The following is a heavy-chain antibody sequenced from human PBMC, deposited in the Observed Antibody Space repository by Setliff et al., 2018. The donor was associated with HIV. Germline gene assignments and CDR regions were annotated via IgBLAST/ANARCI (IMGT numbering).Heavy chain of an antibody. CDR3: ARANSGGDCSKGGYYY. CDR2: ISAYNGNT. V-gene: IGHV1-18*01. D-gene: IGHD2-21*02. J-gene: IGHJ4*02. Sequence: ASVKVSCKASGYTFTSYGISWVRQAPGQGLEWMGWISAYNGNTNYAQKLQGRVTMTTDTSTSTAYMELRSLRSDDTAVYYCARANSGGDCSKGGYYYWGQGTLVTVSS. CDR1: GYTFTSYG.